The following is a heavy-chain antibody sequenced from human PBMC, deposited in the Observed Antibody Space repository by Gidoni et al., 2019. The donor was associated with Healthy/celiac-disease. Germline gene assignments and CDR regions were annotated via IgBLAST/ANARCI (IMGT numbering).Heavy chain of an antibody. CDR1: GGSISSGGYS. CDR3: ARVTGGEYYYDSSGAFFDY. Sequence: QVQLQESCPGLVKPSQTLSLTCAVSGGSISSGGYSWSWIRQPPGKGLEWIGYIYYSGSTYYNPSLKSRVTISVDTSKNQFSLKRSSVTAADTAVYYCARVTGGEYYYDSSGAFFDYWGQGTLVTVSS. D-gene: IGHD3-22*01. CDR2: IYYSGST. J-gene: IGHJ4*02. V-gene: IGHV4-30-4*07.